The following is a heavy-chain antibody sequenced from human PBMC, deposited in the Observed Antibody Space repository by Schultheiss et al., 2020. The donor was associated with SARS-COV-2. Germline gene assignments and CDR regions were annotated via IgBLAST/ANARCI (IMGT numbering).Heavy chain of an antibody. CDR2: ISYDGNNK. CDR3: AKARGYSYGIYYYYYAMDV. V-gene: IGHV3-30*18. J-gene: IGHJ6*02. D-gene: IGHD5-18*01. Sequence: GGSLRLSCAASGFTFSNYDMRWVRQATGKGLEWVAIISYDGNNKYYGDSVTGRFAISRDNSKNTLYLQMNSLRPDDTAVYFCAKARGYSYGIYYYYYAMDVWGQGTTVTVSS. CDR1: GFTFSNYD.